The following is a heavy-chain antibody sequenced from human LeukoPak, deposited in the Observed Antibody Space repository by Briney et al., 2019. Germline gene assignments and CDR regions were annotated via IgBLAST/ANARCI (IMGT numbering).Heavy chain of an antibody. CDR2: IYHSGNT. J-gene: IGHJ4*02. D-gene: IGHD3-3*01. Sequence: PSETLSLTCAVSGYSISSGYYWGWIRQPPGKGLEWIGSIYHSGNTYYNPSLKSRVTISVDTSKNQFSLKLSSVTAADTAVYHCARDARDFWSDHRERFDYWGQGTVVTVSS. V-gene: IGHV4-38-2*02. CDR3: ARDARDFWSDHRERFDY. CDR1: GYSISSGYY.